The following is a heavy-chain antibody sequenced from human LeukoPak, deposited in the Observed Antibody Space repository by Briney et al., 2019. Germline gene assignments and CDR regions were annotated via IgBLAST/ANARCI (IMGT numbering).Heavy chain of an antibody. CDR2: IKQYGST. CDR1: GGSFCGYY. J-gene: IGHJ6*03. D-gene: IGHD6-13*01. V-gene: IGHV4-34*01. CDR3: ARGRPDSRQQLPYYYYMDV. Sequence: SDTPSPTPALYGGSFCGYYWSRIPQPPGNGLEAIWGIKQYGSTNYNPSLKSRVTISVDTSKNQFSLKLSSVTAADTAVYYCARGRPDSRQQLPYYYYMDVWGKGTTVTVSS.